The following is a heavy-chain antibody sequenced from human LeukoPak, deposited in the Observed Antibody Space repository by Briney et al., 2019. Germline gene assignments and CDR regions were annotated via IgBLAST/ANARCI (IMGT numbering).Heavy chain of an antibody. CDR2: ICSSGSTI. D-gene: IGHD3-3*01. CDR1: GSTFSYYY. Sequence: GGSLRLSCAASGSTFSYYYMSWIRQAPGKGLEWVSYICSSGSTIYYADSVKGRFTISRDNAKNSLYLQMNSLRAEDTAVYYCARDTYYDFWSGYRRGSNFDYWGQGTLVTVSS. J-gene: IGHJ4*02. V-gene: IGHV3-11*01. CDR3: ARDTYYDFWSGYRRGSNFDY.